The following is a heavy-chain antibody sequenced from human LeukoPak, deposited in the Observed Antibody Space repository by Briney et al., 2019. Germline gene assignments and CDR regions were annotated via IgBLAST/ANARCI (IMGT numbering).Heavy chain of an antibody. V-gene: IGHV3-53*01. Sequence: PGGSLRLSCAVSGFSVRTNYMSWVRQAPGKGPEWVSLLYSSGSTYYTDSVKGRFTISRDNSQNTLYLHMNSLSAEDTAVYYCARTFLSGDGYKVGYFDYWGQGNPGHRLL. CDR3: ARTFLSGDGYKVGYFDY. D-gene: IGHD5-24*01. CDR1: GFSVRTNY. CDR2: LYSSGST. J-gene: IGHJ4*02.